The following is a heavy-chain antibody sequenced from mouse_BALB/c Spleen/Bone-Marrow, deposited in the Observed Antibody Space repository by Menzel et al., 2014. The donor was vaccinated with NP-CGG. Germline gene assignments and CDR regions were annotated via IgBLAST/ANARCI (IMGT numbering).Heavy chain of an antibody. CDR1: GYAFSSSW. Sequence: VQLQQSGPELVKPGASVKISCKASGYAFSSSWMNWVKQRPGQGLEWIGRIYPGDGDTNYNGKFKGKATLTADKSSSTAYMQRSSLTSVDSAVYFCTRDGFGKRNYFDYWGQGTTLTVSS. CDR2: IYPGDGDT. CDR3: TRDGFGKRNYFDY. V-gene: IGHV1-82*01. D-gene: IGHD2-1*01. J-gene: IGHJ2*01.